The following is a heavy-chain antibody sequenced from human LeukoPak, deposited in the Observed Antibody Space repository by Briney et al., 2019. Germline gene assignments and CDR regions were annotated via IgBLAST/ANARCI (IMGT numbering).Heavy chain of an antibody. J-gene: IGHJ5*02. Sequence: PSETLSLTCTVSGGSISSYYWSWIRQPPGKGLEWIGYIYYSGNTNYNPSLKSRVTISIDTSKHQLSLKLSSVSAAATAVYYCARVGYSYAFDPWGQGDLVTVSS. CDR1: GGSISSYY. D-gene: IGHD5-18*01. CDR2: IYYSGNT. CDR3: ARVGYSYAFDP. V-gene: IGHV4-59*08.